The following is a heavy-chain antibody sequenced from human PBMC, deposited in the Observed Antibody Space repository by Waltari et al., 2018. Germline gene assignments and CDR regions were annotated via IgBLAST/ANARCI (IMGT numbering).Heavy chain of an antibody. CDR2: INHRGST. CDR1: GGSFSGYY. CDR3: ARVPVDVFGVAYGMDV. J-gene: IGHJ6*02. V-gene: IGHV4-34*01. D-gene: IGHD3-3*01. Sequence: QVQLQQWGAGLLKPSETLSLTCAVYGGSFSGYYWSWIRQPPGKGLEWIGEINHRGSTNDNPCLKSRVTISVDTAKNQFSLKLSSVTAEDTAVYYCARVPVDVFGVAYGMDVWGQGTTVTVSS.